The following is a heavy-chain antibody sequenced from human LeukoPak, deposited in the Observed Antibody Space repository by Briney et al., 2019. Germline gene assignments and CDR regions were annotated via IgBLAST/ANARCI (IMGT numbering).Heavy chain of an antibody. CDR2: ISYDETNK. V-gene: IGHV3-30-3*01. CDR1: GLTFSSYA. J-gene: IGHJ6*02. CDR3: ASGPEARTRIGGYYYGMDV. Sequence: GGSLRLSCAASGLTFSSYAMHWVCQAPGKGLEWVAVISYDETNKYYADSVKGRFTISRDNSKNTLYLQMNSLRSDDTAVYYCASGPEARTRIGGYYYGMDVWGQGTTVTVSS. D-gene: IGHD1-7*01.